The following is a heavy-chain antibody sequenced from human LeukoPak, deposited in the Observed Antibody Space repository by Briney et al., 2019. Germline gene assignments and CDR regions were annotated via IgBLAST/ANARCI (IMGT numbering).Heavy chain of an antibody. Sequence: SVKVSCKASEGTFSSYAISWVRQAPGQGLEWMGGIIPIFGTANYAQKFQGRVTITADESTSTAYMELSSLRSEDTAVYYCARDGITIFGVVNPGPNYYYYYMDVWGKGTTVTVSS. V-gene: IGHV1-69*01. CDR2: IIPIFGTA. D-gene: IGHD3-3*01. J-gene: IGHJ6*03. CDR1: EGTFSSYA. CDR3: ARDGITIFGVVNPGPNYYYYYMDV.